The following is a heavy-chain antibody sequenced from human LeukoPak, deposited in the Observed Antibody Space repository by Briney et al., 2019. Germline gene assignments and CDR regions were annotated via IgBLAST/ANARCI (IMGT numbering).Heavy chain of an antibody. V-gene: IGHV4-34*01. CDR3: ARGDRITMIVEGAFDI. CDR2: INHSGST. CDR1: GGSFSGYY. D-gene: IGHD3-22*01. Sequence: PSETLSLTCAVYGGSFSGYYWSWIRQPPGKGLEWVGEINHSGSTNYNPSLKSRVTISVDTSKNQFSLKLSSVTAADTAVYYCARGDRITMIVEGAFDIWGQGTMVGVSS. J-gene: IGHJ3*02.